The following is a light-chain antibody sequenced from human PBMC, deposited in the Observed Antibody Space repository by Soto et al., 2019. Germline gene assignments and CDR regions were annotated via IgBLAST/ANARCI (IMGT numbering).Light chain of an antibody. CDR1: QSVSSN. CDR2: GAS. J-gene: IGKJ1*01. CDR3: QEYNTWPWT. V-gene: IGKV3-15*01. Sequence: EIVLTQSPATLSLSPGERATLSCRASQSVSSNLAWYQQKLGQAPRVLIYGASTRATGIPARFSGSGSGTEFILTISSLQSEDFALYYCQEYNTWPWTFGQGTKVDIK.